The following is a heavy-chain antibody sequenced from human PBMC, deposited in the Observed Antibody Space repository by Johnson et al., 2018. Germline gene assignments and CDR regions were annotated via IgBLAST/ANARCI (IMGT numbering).Heavy chain of an antibody. D-gene: IGHD2-15*01. CDR2: IYHRGST. J-gene: IGHJ6*02. Sequence: QVRLQESGPGLVKPSGTLSLTCAVSGGSISSSNWWSWVRQPPGKGLEWIGEIYHRGSTNYNPSLKSRVTIPVDKSKNQFPLKLSSVTAADTAVYYCAKDPVYCSGGSCMARYYYGMDVWGQGTTVTVSS. V-gene: IGHV4-4*02. CDR3: AKDPVYCSGGSCMARYYYGMDV. CDR1: GGSISSSNW.